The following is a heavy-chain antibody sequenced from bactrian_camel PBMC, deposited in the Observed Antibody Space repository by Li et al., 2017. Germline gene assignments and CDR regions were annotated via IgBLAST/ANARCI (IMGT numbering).Heavy chain of an antibody. CDR3: AARAPPDTWLGEWYEYSY. CDR2: IDTGGTV. J-gene: IGHJ4*01. Sequence: HVQLVESGGGSVQAGGSLRLSCAASGYIRSIYRMAWFRQTPGKEREGVASIDTGGTVRYADSVKGRFTISKDNAKNTLYLQMNSLSPEDTAMYYCAARAPPDTWLGEWYEYSYRGQGTQVTVS. CDR1: GYIRSIYR. V-gene: IGHV3S53*01. D-gene: IGHD5*01.